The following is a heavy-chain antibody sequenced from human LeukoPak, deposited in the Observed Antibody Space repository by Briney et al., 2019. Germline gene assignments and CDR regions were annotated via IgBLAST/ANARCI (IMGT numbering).Heavy chain of an antibody. Sequence: SETLSLTCTVSGFSISSYYWSWIRQPAGKGLEWIGSIYHSGSTYYNPSLKSRVTISVDTSKNQFSLMLSSVTAADTAVYYCARSSSSWYPNNWFDPWGQGTLVTVSS. V-gene: IGHV4-38-2*02. CDR1: GFSISSYY. D-gene: IGHD6-13*01. CDR3: ARSSSSWYPNNWFDP. J-gene: IGHJ5*02. CDR2: IYHSGST.